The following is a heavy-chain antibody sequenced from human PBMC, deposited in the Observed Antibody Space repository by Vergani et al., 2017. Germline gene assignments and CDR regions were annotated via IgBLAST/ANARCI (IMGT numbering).Heavy chain of an antibody. Sequence: QVQLVQSGAEVKKPGASVKVSCKASGYKFTGYYIHWVRQAPGQGLEWMGWMNPNSGDTNYAQKFQGRVTMTRDTSISTAYMELSRLRSDDTAIYYCARGDYGILTGYRYWGQGTLVTVSA. J-gene: IGHJ4*02. D-gene: IGHD3-9*01. V-gene: IGHV1-2*02. CDR3: ARGDYGILTGYRY. CDR2: MNPNSGDT. CDR1: GYKFTGYY.